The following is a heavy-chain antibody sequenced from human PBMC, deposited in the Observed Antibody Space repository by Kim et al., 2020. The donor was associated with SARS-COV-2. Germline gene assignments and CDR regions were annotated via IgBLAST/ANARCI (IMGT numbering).Heavy chain of an antibody. CDR3: ARGTLAGVGSGSYHLPYYYYGMDV. CDR1: GYTFTSYD. Sequence: ASVKVSCKASGYTFTSYDINWVRQATGQGLEWMGWMNPNSGNTGYAQKFQGRVTMTRNTSISTAYMELSSLRSEDTAVYYCARGTLAGVGSGSYHLPYYYYGMDVWGQGTTVTVSS. V-gene: IGHV1-8*01. D-gene: IGHD3-10*01. J-gene: IGHJ6*02. CDR2: MNPNSGNT.